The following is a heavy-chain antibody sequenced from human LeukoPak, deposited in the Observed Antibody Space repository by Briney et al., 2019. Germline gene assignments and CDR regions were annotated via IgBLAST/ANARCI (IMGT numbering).Heavy chain of an antibody. D-gene: IGHD3-16*01. Sequence: SQTLSLTCTVSGGSISSGGYSWSWIRQHPGKGLEWIGYIYYSGSTYYNPSLKSRVTISVDTSKNKFSLKLSSVTAADTAVYYCARSEGLLRRGGSANAFDIWGQGTMVTVSS. V-gene: IGHV4-31*03. CDR3: ARSEGLLRRGGSANAFDI. CDR1: GGSISSGGYS. CDR2: IYYSGST. J-gene: IGHJ3*02.